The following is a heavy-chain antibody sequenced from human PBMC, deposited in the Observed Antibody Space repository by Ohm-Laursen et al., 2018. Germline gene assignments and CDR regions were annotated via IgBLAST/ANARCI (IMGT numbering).Heavy chain of an antibody. CDR3: ARGLLATVTSGGWFDP. V-gene: IGHV4-34*01. J-gene: IGHJ5*02. Sequence: SDTLSLTCSVYGGSFSGYYWSWIRQPPGKGLEWIGEINHSGSTNYNPSLKSRVTISVDTSKNQFSLKLSSVTAADTAVYYCARGLLATVTSGGWFDPWGQGTLVTVSS. D-gene: IGHD4-17*01. CDR2: INHSGST. CDR1: GGSFSGYY.